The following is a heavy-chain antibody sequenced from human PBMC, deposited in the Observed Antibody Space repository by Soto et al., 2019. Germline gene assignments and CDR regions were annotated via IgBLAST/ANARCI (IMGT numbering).Heavy chain of an antibody. Sequence: SVKVSCKASGGTFSSYAISWVRQAPVQGLEWMGGIIPIFGTANYAQKFQGRVTITADESTSTAYMELSSLRSEDTAVYYCARRSAAAGVDYYYGMDVWGQGTTVTVSS. J-gene: IGHJ6*02. CDR1: GGTFSSYA. D-gene: IGHD6-13*01. V-gene: IGHV1-69*01. CDR2: IIPIFGTA. CDR3: ARRSAAAGVDYYYGMDV.